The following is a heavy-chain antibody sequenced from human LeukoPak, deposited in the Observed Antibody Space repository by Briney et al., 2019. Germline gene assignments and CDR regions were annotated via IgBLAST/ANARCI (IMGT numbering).Heavy chain of an antibody. D-gene: IGHD3-10*01. V-gene: IGHV3-30-3*01. CDR1: GFTFSSYA. CDR2: ISYDGSNK. CDR3: ARSKSHGSGSYRHRYYFDY. J-gene: IGHJ4*02. Sequence: GRSLRLSCAASGFTFSSYAMHWVRQAPGKGLEWVAVISYDGSNKYYADSVKGRFTISRDNSKNTLYLQMNSLRAEDTAVYYCARSKSHGSGSYRHRYYFDYWGQGTLVTVSS.